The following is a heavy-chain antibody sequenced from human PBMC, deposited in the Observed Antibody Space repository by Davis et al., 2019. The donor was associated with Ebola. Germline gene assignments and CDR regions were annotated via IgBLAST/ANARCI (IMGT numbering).Heavy chain of an antibody. CDR3: ARRIWSGYTLSPYYYYYGMDV. Sequence: MPSETLSLTCAVSGGSISSGGYSWSWIRQPPGKGLEWIGYIYYSGSTYYNPSLKSRVTISVDTSKNQFSLKLSSVTAADTAVYYCARRIWSGYTLSPYYYYYGMDVWGKGTTVTVSS. CDR2: IYYSGST. J-gene: IGHJ6*04. D-gene: IGHD3-3*01. V-gene: IGHV4-30-4*07. CDR1: GGSISSGGYS.